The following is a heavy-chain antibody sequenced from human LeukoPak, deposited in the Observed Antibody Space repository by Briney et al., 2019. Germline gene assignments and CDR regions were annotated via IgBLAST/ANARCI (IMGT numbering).Heavy chain of an antibody. J-gene: IGHJ4*02. CDR2: INPNSGGT. CDR1: GYTFTSYG. V-gene: IGHV1-2*02. D-gene: IGHD6-13*01. CDR3: ARGIAAFDY. Sequence: ASVKVSCKASGYTFTSYGISWVRQAPGQGLEWMEWINPNSGGTNYAQKFQGRVTMTRDTSISTAYMELSRLRSDDTAVYYCARGIAAFDYWGQGTLVTVSS.